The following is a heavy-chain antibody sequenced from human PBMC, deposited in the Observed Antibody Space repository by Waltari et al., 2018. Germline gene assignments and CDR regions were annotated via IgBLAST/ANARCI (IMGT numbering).Heavy chain of an antibody. J-gene: IGHJ4*02. CDR3: ARADYGGTADYDY. CDR1: GFSFSSHW. CDR2: IKKDGSES. D-gene: IGHD4-17*01. V-gene: IGHV3-7*04. Sequence: EVQLVESGGGLVQPGGSLRLSCAASGFSFSSHWMTWVRQAPGKGLEWLANIKKDGSESYYGDSVKGRFTISRDNTKNSLYLQMNSLRVEDTAVYYCARADYGGTADYDYWGQGTQVTVSS.